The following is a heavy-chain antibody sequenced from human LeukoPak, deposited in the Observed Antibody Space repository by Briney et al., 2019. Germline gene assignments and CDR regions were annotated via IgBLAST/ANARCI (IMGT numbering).Heavy chain of an antibody. J-gene: IGHJ4*02. D-gene: IGHD5-12*01. Sequence: ASVKVSCKASGYTFVGYYLHWGRQAPGQGLEWMAWIDPYTGNTHYAQKFQGRITVTRDTSVSTTYMELIWLTSDDTARYYCAREYSASEHWGQGTLGTVSS. V-gene: IGHV1-2*02. CDR2: IDPYTGNT. CDR1: GYTFVGYY. CDR3: AREYSASEH.